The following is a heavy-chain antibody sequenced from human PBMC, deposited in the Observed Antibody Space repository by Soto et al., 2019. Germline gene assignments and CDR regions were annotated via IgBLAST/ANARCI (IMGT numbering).Heavy chain of an antibody. V-gene: IGHV1-18*01. Sequence: QVQLVQSGAEVKKPGASVKVSCKASGYTFINYGISWARQAPGQGLEWMGWINTYNGNTNYAQKVQGRVTMTTDTSTRTAYMELRSLTSDXTAVYYXARFLXVXXEDDYWGQGTLVTVSS. CDR2: INTYNGNT. J-gene: IGHJ4*02. CDR3: ARFLXVXXEDDY. CDR1: GYTFINYG. D-gene: IGHD4-17*01.